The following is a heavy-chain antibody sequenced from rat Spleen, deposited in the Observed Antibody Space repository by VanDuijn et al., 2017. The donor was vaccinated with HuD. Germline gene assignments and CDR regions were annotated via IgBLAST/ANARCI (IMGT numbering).Heavy chain of an antibody. J-gene: IGHJ2*01. CDR1: GFTFNDYW. V-gene: IGHV5-31*01. CDR2: ISNTGRNT. CDR3: TPYVYYGSY. D-gene: IGHD1-6*01. Sequence: EVQLVESGGGLVQPGRSLKLSCVASGFTFNDYWMTWIRQSPGKGLEWIASISNTGRNTYYADSVRGRFTISRDTAKSTLYLEMNSLRSEDTATYYCTPYVYYGSYWGQGVMVTVSS.